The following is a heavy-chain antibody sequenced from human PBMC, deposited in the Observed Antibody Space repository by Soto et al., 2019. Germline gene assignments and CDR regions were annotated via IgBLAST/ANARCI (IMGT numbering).Heavy chain of an antibody. V-gene: IGHV3-23*01. Sequence: PGGSLRLSCVASGMTFGSRAMSWVRQAPGEGLEWVSSITDSGGDAKYADSVRGRFTISRDNSKNTLYLQMSSLRAEDSAVYYCARGSTDSYPGSRIFDFWGRGTLVTVSS. J-gene: IGHJ4*02. CDR3: ARGSTDSYPGSRIFDF. D-gene: IGHD3-10*01. CDR1: GMTFGSRA. CDR2: ITDSGGDA.